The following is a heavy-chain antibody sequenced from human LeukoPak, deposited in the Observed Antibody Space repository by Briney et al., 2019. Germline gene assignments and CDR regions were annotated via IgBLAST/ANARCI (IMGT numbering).Heavy chain of an antibody. CDR2: IGVGSSSQ. J-gene: IGHJ4*02. V-gene: IGHV3-48*01. Sequence: GGSLRLSCAASGFTFSYYAMNWVRHAPGKGLEWVSYIGVGSSSQYYGDSVKGRLTISRDDAKNSVYLQMNSLRAEDTAVYFCARDIALCSGGICYDIRFDYWGQGSLVTVSS. CDR1: GFTFSYYA. D-gene: IGHD2-15*01. CDR3: ARDIALCSGGICYDIRFDY.